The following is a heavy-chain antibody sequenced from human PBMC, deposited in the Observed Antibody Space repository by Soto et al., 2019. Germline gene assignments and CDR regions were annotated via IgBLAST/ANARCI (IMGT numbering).Heavy chain of an antibody. J-gene: IGHJ6*02. D-gene: IGHD2-15*01. CDR2: IRGFSPYT. CDR1: GLTFRTYT. CDR3: ARDRGYDAHDYYYNAMDV. V-gene: IGHV3-21*01. Sequence: AGSLRLSCVASGLTFRTYTMNGVRQAPGKWLEWVSGIRGFSPYTFYAESVRGRFTISRDNAKNSLYLQMNSLGVEDTAVYYCARDRGYDAHDYYYNAMDVWGQGTTVTVSS.